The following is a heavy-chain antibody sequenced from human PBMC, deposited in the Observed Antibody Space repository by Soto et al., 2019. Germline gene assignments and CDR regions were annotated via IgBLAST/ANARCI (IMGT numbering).Heavy chain of an antibody. CDR3: ARPLHSNSVYITPVSSDY. J-gene: IGHJ4*02. D-gene: IGHD6-6*01. Sequence: GESLKISCKGSGYSFTSYWIGWVRQMPGKGLEWMAIIYPGDSHTRYNPSFQGQVTISADKSISTAYLQWSSLKASDTAFYYCARPLHSNSVYITPVSSDYWGQGPLVTVSS. CDR1: GYSFTSYW. CDR2: IYPGDSHT. V-gene: IGHV5-51*01.